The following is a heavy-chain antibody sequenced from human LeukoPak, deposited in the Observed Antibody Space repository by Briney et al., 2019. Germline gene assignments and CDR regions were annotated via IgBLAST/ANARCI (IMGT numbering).Heavy chain of an antibody. V-gene: IGHV3-74*01. CDR2: IKSDGTST. CDR3: ARDQRHDGSGSPLDY. J-gene: IGHJ4*02. D-gene: IGHD3-22*01. Sequence: GGSLRLSCAASGFTFSSYWMHWVRRAPGKGLVWVSRIKSDGTSTSYADSVKGRFTISGDNAKNTLYLQMNSLRAEDTAVYYCARDQRHDGSGSPLDYWGQGTLATVSS. CDR1: GFTFSSYW.